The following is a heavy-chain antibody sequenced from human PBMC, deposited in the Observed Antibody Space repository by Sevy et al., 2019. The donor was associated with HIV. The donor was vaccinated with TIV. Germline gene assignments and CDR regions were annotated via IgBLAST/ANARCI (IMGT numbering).Heavy chain of an antibody. D-gene: IGHD2-15*01. CDR2: ISSDGDNK. CDR1: GFTFNDYA. V-gene: IGHV3-30-3*01. J-gene: IGHJ5*02. Sequence: GGSLRLSCAASGFTFNDYALHWVRQAPGKGLEWVSIISSDGDNKYYADTVKGRFTISRDNSKNTVYLQMNRLRAEDTAFYYCAREGAPYRNIRYCSGSNCFYNWFDPWAREPWSPSPQ. CDR3: AREGAPYRNIRYCSGSNCFYNWFDP.